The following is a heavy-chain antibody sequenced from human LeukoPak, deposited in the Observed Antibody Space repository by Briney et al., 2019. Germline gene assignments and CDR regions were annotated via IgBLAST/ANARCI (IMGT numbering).Heavy chain of an antibody. CDR2: INHSGST. D-gene: IGHD6-13*01. CDR3: AREGDSSSFDNWFDP. CDR1: GGSFSGYY. Sequence: SETLSLTCAVYGGSFSGYYWSWIRQPPGKGLEWTGEINHSGSTNYNPSLKSRVTISVDTSKNQFSLKPSSVTAADTAVYYCAREGDSSSFDNWFDPWGQGTLVTVSS. J-gene: IGHJ5*02. V-gene: IGHV4-34*01.